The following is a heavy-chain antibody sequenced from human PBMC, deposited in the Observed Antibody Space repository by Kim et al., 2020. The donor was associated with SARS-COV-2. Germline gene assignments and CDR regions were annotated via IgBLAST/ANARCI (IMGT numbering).Heavy chain of an antibody. D-gene: IGHD1-26*01. V-gene: IGHV4-4*07. CDR3: ARREAGSNYFDY. J-gene: IGHJ4*02. CDR1: GGSINSYY. Sequence: SETLSLTCTVSGGSINSYYWSWIRQPAGEGLEWIGRVYANGRTDYNPSLKSRVTMSMDTSENQVSLKLSAVTAADTAGYYCARREAGSNYFDYWGLGTLV. CDR2: VYANGRT.